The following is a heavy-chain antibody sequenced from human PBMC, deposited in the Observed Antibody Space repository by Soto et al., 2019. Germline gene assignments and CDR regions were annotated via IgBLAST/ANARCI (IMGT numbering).Heavy chain of an antibody. CDR2: ISGSGGST. D-gene: IGHD3-3*01. V-gene: IGHV3-23*01. CDR3: AKGGLLDTYYDFWSGPTTIDY. Sequence: GGSLRLSCAASGFTFSSYAMSWVRQAPGKGLEWVSAISGSGGSTYYADSVKGRFTISRDNSKNTLYLQMNSLRAEDTAVYYCAKGGLLDTYYDFWSGPTTIDYWGQGTLVPVSS. CDR1: GFTFSSYA. J-gene: IGHJ4*02.